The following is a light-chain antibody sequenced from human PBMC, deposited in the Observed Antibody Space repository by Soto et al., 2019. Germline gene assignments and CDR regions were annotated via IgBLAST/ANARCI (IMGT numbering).Light chain of an antibody. CDR3: ISYKTDDTFV. J-gene: IGLJ1*01. V-gene: IGLV2-14*01. Sequence: QSVLTQPASVSGSPGQSITISCAGTRSDNGASNSVSWYQHLPGRSPTLIIYEATNRPSGVSERFSGSKAGDTASLTISGLQADDDAEYFCISYKTDDTFVFGSGTNVTVL. CDR1: RSDNGASNS. CDR2: EAT.